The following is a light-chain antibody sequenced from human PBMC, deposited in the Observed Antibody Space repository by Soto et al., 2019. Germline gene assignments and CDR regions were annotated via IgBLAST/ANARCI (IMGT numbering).Light chain of an antibody. Sequence: DIVMTQSPDSLAVSLGERATINRKSSQSVLSSSNNKNYLAWYQQKPGQPPKLLIYWASTRESGVPDRFSGSGSGTYFTLTISSLQAEDVAVYYCQQYYSTFSGYTFGQGTKLEIK. CDR1: QSVLSSSNNKNY. CDR2: WAS. V-gene: IGKV4-1*01. CDR3: QQYYSTFSGYT. J-gene: IGKJ2*01.